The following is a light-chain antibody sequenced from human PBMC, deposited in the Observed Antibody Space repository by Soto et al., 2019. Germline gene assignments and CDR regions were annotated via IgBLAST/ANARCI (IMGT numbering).Light chain of an antibody. V-gene: IGLV1-47*01. Sequence: QSVLTQPPSVSGTPGQRVTISCSGSISNIGNNYVYWFQQLPGTAPKVLSNRDDQRPSGVPDRFSGSKSGTSASLAISGLRSEDEAEYYCAAWDDTVRSDVFGTGTKVTVL. CDR3: AAWDDTVRSDV. J-gene: IGLJ1*01. CDR2: RDD. CDR1: ISNIGNNY.